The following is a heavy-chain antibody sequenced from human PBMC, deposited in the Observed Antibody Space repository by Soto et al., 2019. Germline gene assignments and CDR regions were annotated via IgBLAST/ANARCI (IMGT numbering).Heavy chain of an antibody. Sequence: SETLSLTCAVYGGSFSGYYWSWIRQPPGKGLEWIGEINHSGSTNYNPSLKSRVTISVDTSKSQFSLKLSSVTAADTAVYYCARGCGGNSAYFDYWGQGTLVTVSS. CDR2: INHSGST. D-gene: IGHD2-21*02. J-gene: IGHJ4*02. V-gene: IGHV4-34*01. CDR1: GGSFSGYY. CDR3: ARGCGGNSAYFDY.